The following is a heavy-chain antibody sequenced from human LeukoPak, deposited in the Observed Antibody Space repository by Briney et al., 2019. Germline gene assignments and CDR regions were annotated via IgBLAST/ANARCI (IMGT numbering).Heavy chain of an antibody. Sequence: TGGSLRLSCAASGFTFSSYSMNWVRQAPGKGLEWVSSISSSSSYIYYADSVKGRFTISRDNAKNSLYLQMNSLRAEDTAVYYCARGAAGSYYLFDYWGQGTLVTVSS. V-gene: IGHV3-21*01. D-gene: IGHD1-26*01. CDR2: ISSSSSYI. J-gene: IGHJ4*02. CDR3: ARGAAGSYYLFDY. CDR1: GFTFSSYS.